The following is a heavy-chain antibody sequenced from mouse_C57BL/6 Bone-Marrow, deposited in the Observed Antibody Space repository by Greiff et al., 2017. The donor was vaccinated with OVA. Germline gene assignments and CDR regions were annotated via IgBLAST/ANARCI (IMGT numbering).Heavy chain of an antibody. CDR1: GFSLTSYG. CDR2: IWRGGST. CDR3: AKTKIPLIYCYGRENHYYAMDY. J-gene: IGHJ4*01. D-gene: IGHD1-1*01. Sequence: VQLQQSGPGLVQPSQSLSITCTVSGFSLTSYGVHWVRQSPGKGLEWLGVIWRGGSTDYNAAFMSRLSITKDNSKSQVFFKMNSLQADDTAIYYCAKTKIPLIYCYGRENHYYAMDYWGQGTSVTVSS. V-gene: IGHV2-5*01.